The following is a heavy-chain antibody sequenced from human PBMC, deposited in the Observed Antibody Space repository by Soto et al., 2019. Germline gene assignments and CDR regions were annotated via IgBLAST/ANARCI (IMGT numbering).Heavy chain of an antibody. V-gene: IGHV2-5*01. D-gene: IGHD2-21*01. CDR2: IYWNDDR. Sequence: SGPTLVNPTQTLTLTCTFSGFSLTTGGVGVGWIRQPPGRSLEWLAVIYWNDDRRRSPSLENRLTITKDTSKNQVVLTMTNMDPVDTAAYYFIYRRASWDYRGLDVWGQGTPVTVSS. J-gene: IGHJ6*02. CDR1: GFSLTTGGVG. CDR3: IYRRASWDYRGLDV.